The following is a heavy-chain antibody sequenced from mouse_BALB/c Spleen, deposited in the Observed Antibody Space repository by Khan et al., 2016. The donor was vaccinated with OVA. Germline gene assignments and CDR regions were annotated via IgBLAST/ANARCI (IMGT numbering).Heavy chain of an antibody. D-gene: IGHD2-14*01. Sequence: QVQLQQSGTELVRPGASMKLSCKASGYTFTNYWINWVKQRPGQGLEWIGNIYPSDSYTNYNEKFKDKATLTVDESSSTAYMQLSSLTSEDSAVYYCSSGVRRHYYALDYWGQGTSVTVSS. V-gene: IGHV1-69*02. J-gene: IGHJ4*01. CDR3: SSGVRRHYYALDY. CDR1: GYTFTNYW. CDR2: IYPSDSYT.